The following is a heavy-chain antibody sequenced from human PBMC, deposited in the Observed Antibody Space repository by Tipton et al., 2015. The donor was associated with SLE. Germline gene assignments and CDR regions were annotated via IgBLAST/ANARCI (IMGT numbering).Heavy chain of an antibody. D-gene: IGHD4/OR15-4a*01. CDR1: GDSITSSYSF. V-gene: IGHV4-39*01. CDR2: IYYDGST. J-gene: IGHJ1*01. Sequence: TLSLTCTVSGDSITSSYSFWGWIRQPPGRGLEWIGAIYYDGSTHYNPSLKSRVIISIDTSKNQFSLKLSSVTAADTAVYYCARNGAYHGAAGYFQHWGQGTLVTVSS. CDR3: ARNGAYHGAAGYFQH.